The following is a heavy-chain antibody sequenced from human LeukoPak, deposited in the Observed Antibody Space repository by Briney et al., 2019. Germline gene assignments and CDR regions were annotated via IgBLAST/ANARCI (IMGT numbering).Heavy chain of an antibody. V-gene: IGHV3-23*01. CDR1: GFTFSSYA. CDR3: AKNGVNYWYFDL. J-gene: IGHJ2*01. D-gene: IGHD2-8*01. Sequence: GGSLRLSCAASGFTFSSYAMSWVRQAPGKGLEWVSGISGSGGGTYNADSVKGRFTISRDNSKNTLYLQMNSLRAEDTAVYYCAKNGVNYWYFDLWGRDTLVTVSS. CDR2: ISGSGGGT.